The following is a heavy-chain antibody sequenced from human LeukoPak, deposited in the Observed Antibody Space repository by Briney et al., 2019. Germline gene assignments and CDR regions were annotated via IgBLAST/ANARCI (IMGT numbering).Heavy chain of an antibody. Sequence: PGGSLRLSCAASGFTFDDYAMHWVRQAPGKGLEWVSGISWNSGSIGYADSVKGRFTISRDNAKNSLYLQMNSLRAEDTALYYCAKDKGYGSGSYTYFDYWGQGTLVTVSS. CDR3: AKDKGYGSGSYTYFDY. D-gene: IGHD3-10*01. J-gene: IGHJ4*02. V-gene: IGHV3-9*01. CDR2: ISWNSGSI. CDR1: GFTFDDYA.